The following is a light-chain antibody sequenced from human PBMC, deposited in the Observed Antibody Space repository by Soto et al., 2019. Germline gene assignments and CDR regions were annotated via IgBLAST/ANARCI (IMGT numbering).Light chain of an antibody. CDR3: MQARQTPIT. V-gene: IGKV2-28*01. J-gene: IGKJ5*01. Sequence: DIVMTQSPLSLPVTPGEPASISCRSSQSLLHSNGYNYLDWYLQKPGQSPQLLIYLGSNRASGVHDRFSGSGSGTDFTLKISRVEAEDAGVYYCMQARQTPITFGQGTRLEIK. CDR2: LGS. CDR1: QSLLHSNGYNY.